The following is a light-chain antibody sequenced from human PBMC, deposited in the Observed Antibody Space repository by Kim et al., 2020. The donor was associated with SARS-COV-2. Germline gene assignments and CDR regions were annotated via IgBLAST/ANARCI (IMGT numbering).Light chain of an antibody. Sequence: SPGERATLSCRASQSVSSNLAWYQQKPGQAPRLLIYGASTRATGIPARFSGSGSGTEFTLTISSLQSEDFAVYYCQQYNKWPSLTFGGGTKVDIK. V-gene: IGKV3-15*01. CDR3: QQYNKWPSLT. J-gene: IGKJ4*01. CDR2: GAS. CDR1: QSVSSN.